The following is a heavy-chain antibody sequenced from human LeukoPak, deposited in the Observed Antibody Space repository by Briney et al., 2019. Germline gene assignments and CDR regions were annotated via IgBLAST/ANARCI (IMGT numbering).Heavy chain of an antibody. CDR2: IYHSGST. D-gene: IGHD3-3*01. CDR3: ARVGGRFLEWLLIN. Sequence: SETLSLTXTVSGHSISSAYYWGWIRQPPGKGLEWIGSIYHSGSTYYNPSLKSRVTISVDTSKNQFSLKLSSVTAADTAVYYCARVGGRFLEWLLINWGQGTLVTVSS. J-gene: IGHJ4*02. V-gene: IGHV4-38-2*02. CDR1: GHSISSAYY.